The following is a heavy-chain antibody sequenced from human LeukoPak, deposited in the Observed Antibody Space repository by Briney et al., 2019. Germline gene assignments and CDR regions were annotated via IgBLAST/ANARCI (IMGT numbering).Heavy chain of an antibody. CDR3: ARSEIPQTTNWFDP. CDR1: GFTVSSSH. Sequence: LRLSCAASGFTVSSSHMSWVRQPPGKGLEWIGYIYYSGSTYYNPSLKSRVTISVDTSKNQFSLKLSSVTAADTAVYYCARSEIPQTTNWFDPWGQGTLVTVSS. D-gene: IGHD1-7*01. CDR2: IYYSGST. V-gene: IGHV4-30-4*08. J-gene: IGHJ5*02.